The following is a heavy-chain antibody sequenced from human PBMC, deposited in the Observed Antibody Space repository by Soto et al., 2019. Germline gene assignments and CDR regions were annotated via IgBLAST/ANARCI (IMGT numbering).Heavy chain of an antibody. V-gene: IGHV1-69*08. Sequence: QVQLVQSGAEVKKPGSSVKVSCKASGGTFSSYTISWVRQAPGQGLEWMGRIIPILGIANYAQKFQGRVTITADKSTSTAYMELSILRSEDTDVDYCARDRLGCSSTSCYADNWFDPWGQGTLVTVSS. D-gene: IGHD2-2*01. CDR2: IIPILGIA. J-gene: IGHJ5*02. CDR1: GGTFSSYT. CDR3: ARDRLGCSSTSCYADNWFDP.